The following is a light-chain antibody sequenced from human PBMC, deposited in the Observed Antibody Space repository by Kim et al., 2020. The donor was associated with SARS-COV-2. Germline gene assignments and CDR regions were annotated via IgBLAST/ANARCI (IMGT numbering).Light chain of an antibody. CDR2: DVS. CDR1: SSDVGGYNY. Sequence: ITISRTGTSSDVGGYNYVSWYQQHPGKAPKLLIYDVSKRPSGVSNRFSGSKSGNTASLTISGLQAEDEADYYCSSYTSSSTFDYVFGTGTKVTVL. CDR3: SSYTSSSTFDYV. J-gene: IGLJ1*01. V-gene: IGLV2-14*04.